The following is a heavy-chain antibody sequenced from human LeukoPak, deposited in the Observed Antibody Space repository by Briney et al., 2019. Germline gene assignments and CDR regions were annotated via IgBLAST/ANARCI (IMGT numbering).Heavy chain of an antibody. CDR1: GFTFSSYW. CDR3: GRDLVAGSGSLDD. CDR2: INTDGTVA. V-gene: IGHV3-74*01. Sequence: GGSLRLSCAASGFTFSSYWMHWVRQAPGKGLVWVSRINTDGTVANYADSVKGRFTISRDNARNTLYLQMNSLRAEDTAVYFCGRDLVAGSGSLDDWGQGTLVILSS. J-gene: IGHJ4*02. D-gene: IGHD3-10*01.